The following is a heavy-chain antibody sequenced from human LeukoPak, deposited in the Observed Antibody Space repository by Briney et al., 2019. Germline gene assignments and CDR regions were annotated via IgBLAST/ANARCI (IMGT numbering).Heavy chain of an antibody. J-gene: IGHJ3*02. V-gene: IGHV1-58*02. CDR3: ATSGSEPGAFDI. D-gene: IGHD1-26*01. CDR1: GYTFIGYY. Sequence: SVKVSCKASGYTFIGYYMHWVRQARGQRLEWIGWIVVGSGNTNYAQKFQERVTITRDMSTSTAYMELSSLRSEDTAVYYCATSGSEPGAFDIWGQGTMVTVSS. CDR2: IVVGSGNT.